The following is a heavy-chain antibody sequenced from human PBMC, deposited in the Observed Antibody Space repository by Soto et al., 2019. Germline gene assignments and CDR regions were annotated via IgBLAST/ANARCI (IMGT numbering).Heavy chain of an antibody. J-gene: IGHJ6*02. V-gene: IGHV3-48*02. CDR2: ISGSSNTI. Sequence: EVQLVESGGGLIQRGGSLRLSCAASGFTLSFYSLKWVRQAPRKGLEWLSYISGSSNTIYYADSVKGRFTISRDNAKNSLYLQMNSLRDEDTAVYFCARGFDLQYGMDFWGQGTTVIVSS. D-gene: IGHD3-10*01. CDR1: GFTLSFYS. CDR3: ARGFDLQYGMDF.